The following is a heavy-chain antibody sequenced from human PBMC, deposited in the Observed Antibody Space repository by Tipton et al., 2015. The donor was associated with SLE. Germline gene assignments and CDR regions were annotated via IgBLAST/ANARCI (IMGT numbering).Heavy chain of an antibody. CDR3: ARSVGVVNLFDY. V-gene: IGHV4-61*01. Sequence: TLSLTCTVSGYSISSGYYWGWIRQPPGKGLEWIGYIYYSGSTNYNPSLKSRVTISVDTSKNQFSLKLSSVTAADTAVYYCARSVGVVNLFDYWGQGTLVTVSS. D-gene: IGHD3-3*01. J-gene: IGHJ4*02. CDR1: GYSISSGYY. CDR2: IYYSGST.